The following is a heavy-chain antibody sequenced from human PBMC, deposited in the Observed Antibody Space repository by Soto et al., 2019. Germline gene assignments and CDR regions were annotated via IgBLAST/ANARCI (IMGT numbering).Heavy chain of an antibody. Sequence: LRLSCAASGFTVSSNYMSWVRQAPGKGLEWVSVIYSGGSTYYADSVKGRFTISRDNSKNTLYLQMNSLRAEDTAVYYCARTFLYSNSGYGFDYWGQGTLVTVSS. J-gene: IGHJ4*02. D-gene: IGHD4-4*01. CDR3: ARTFLYSNSGYGFDY. CDR2: IYSGGST. CDR1: GFTVSSNY. V-gene: IGHV3-66*01.